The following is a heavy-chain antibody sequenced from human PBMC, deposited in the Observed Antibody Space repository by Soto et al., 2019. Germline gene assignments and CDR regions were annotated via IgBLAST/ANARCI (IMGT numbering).Heavy chain of an antibody. J-gene: IGHJ6*02. CDR1: GYTFTSYD. D-gene: IGHD6-13*01. CDR3: ARRGYSSSWYYYYYYGMDV. V-gene: IGHV1-8*01. CDR2: MNPNSGNT. Sequence: QVQLVQSGAEVKKPGASVKVSCKASGYTFTSYDINWVRQATGQGLEWMGWMNPNSGNTGYAQKFQGRVTMTRNTPLXXAXMELSSLRSEDTAVYYCARRGYSSSWYYYYYYGMDVWGQGTTVTVSS.